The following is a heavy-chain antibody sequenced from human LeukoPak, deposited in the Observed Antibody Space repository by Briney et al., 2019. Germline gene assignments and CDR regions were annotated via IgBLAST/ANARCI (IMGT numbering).Heavy chain of an antibody. V-gene: IGHV3-9*01. CDR2: ISWNSGSI. D-gene: IGHD6-13*01. CDR1: GFTFDDYA. CDR3: AKDIGSSWADAFDI. Sequence: GGSLRLSCAASGFTFDDYAMHWVRQAPGKGLEWVSGISWNSGSIGYADSVKGRFTISRDNAKNSLYLQMNSLRAEDTALYYCAKDIGSSWADAFDIWGQGTMVTVSS. J-gene: IGHJ3*02.